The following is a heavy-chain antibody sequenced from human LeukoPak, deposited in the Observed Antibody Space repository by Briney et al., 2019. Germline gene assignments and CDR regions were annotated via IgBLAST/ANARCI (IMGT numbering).Heavy chain of an antibody. CDR3: ARAGPIDY. J-gene: IGHJ4*02. CDR1: GFTVSSNY. V-gene: IGHV3-53*01. CDR2: IYSGGNT. Sequence: GGSLRLSCAASGFTVSSNYMSWVRQAPGKGLKWVSVIYSGGNTYYADSVKGRFTISRDNSKNTVYLQMNSLRAEDTAVYYCARAGPIDYWGQGTLVTVSS.